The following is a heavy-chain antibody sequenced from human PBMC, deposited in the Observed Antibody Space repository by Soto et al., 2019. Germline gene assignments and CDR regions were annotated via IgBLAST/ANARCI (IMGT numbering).Heavy chain of an antibody. CDR1: GFTFDDYA. CDR2: ISWNSGSI. V-gene: IGHV3-9*01. CDR3: ARSGWADAFDI. Sequence: EVQLVESGGGLVQPGRSLRLSCAASGFTFDDYAMHWVRQAPGKGLEWVSGISWNSGSIGYADSVKGRFTISRDNAKNSLYLQMNSLRAEDTALYYCARSGWADAFDIWGQGTMVTVSS. D-gene: IGHD6-19*01. J-gene: IGHJ3*02.